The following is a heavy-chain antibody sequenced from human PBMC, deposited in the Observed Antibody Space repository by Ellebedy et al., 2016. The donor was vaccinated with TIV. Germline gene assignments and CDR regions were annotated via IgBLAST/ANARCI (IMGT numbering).Heavy chain of an antibody. CDR3: AKVETAAGGTTFDS. CDR1: GFTFSSYW. J-gene: IGHJ4*02. Sequence: GESLKISCAASGFTFSSYWMSWVRRAPGKGLEWVANIKQDGSEKYYVDSVKGRFTISRDNAKNSLYLQMNSLRVEDTAVYSCAKVETAAGGTTFDSWGQGTLVTVSS. V-gene: IGHV3-7*01. D-gene: IGHD6-13*01. CDR2: IKQDGSEK.